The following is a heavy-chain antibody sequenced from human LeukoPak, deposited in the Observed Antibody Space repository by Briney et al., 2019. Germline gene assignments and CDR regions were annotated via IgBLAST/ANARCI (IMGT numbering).Heavy chain of an antibody. V-gene: IGHV4-38-2*01. J-gene: IGHJ5*02. CDR1: GYSISSGYY. CDR3: AQGLLINWFGP. D-gene: IGHD2-15*01. Sequence: KPSETMSLTCAVSGYSISSGYYWGWIRQPPGKGLEWIGSIYHSGSTYYNPSLKSRVTISVDTSKNQFSLKLSSVTAADTAVYYCAQGLLINWFGPWGQGTLVTVSS. CDR2: IYHSGST.